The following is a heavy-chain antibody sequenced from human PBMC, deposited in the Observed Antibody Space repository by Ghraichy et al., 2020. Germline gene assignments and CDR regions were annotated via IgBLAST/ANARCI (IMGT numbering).Heavy chain of an antibody. V-gene: IGHV3-30*18. J-gene: IGHJ4*02. CDR1: GFTFSSYG. Sequence: GESLNISCAASGFTFSSYGMHWVRQAPGKGLEWVAVISYDGSNKYYADSVKGRFTISRDNSKNTLYLQMNSLRAEDTAVYYCAKAGRSGSRYYYFDYWGQGTLVTVSS. CDR2: ISYDGSNK. D-gene: IGHD3-3*01. CDR3: AKAGRSGSRYYYFDY.